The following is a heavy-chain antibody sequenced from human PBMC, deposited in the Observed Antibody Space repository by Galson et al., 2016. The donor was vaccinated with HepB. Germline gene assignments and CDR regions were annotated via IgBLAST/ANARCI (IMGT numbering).Heavy chain of an antibody. Sequence: SLRLSCAASGFTFSDFYMNWIRQVPGKGPEWISHIRSSGATTYYADSVKGRFTISRDNAKNSLYLQMNNLGAGDTAIYYCARDPSSGGEDYFDYWGQGTLVTVSS. V-gene: IGHV3-11*01. CDR2: IRSSGATT. J-gene: IGHJ4*02. D-gene: IGHD3-10*01. CDR1: GFTFSDFY. CDR3: ARDPSSGGEDYFDY.